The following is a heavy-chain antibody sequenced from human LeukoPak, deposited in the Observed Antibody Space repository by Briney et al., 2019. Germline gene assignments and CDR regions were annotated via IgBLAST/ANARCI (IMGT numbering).Heavy chain of an antibody. Sequence: PGGSLRLSCAASGFTFSSTSMSWVRQAPGKGLEWVAVTVGGGGDGTYYADSVKGRFTISRDNSNNTLYLQMNSLRAEDTAVYYCAKLTTSWGQGTLVTVSS. V-gene: IGHV3-23*01. CDR3: AKLTTS. CDR2: TVGGGGDGT. CDR1: GFTFSSTS. J-gene: IGHJ4*02. D-gene: IGHD4-11*01.